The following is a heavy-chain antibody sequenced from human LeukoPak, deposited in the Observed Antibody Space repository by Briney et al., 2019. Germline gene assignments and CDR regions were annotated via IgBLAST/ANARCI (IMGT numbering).Heavy chain of an antibody. V-gene: IGHV4-59*12. Sequence: SETLSLTCTVSGGSISSYYWSWIRQPPGKGLEWIGYIYYSGSTNYNPSLKSRVTISVDTSKNQFSLKLSSVTAADTAVYYCARDSGSYSFDYWGQGTLVTVSS. CDR3: ARDSGSYSFDY. CDR2: IYYSGST. CDR1: GGSISSYY. J-gene: IGHJ4*02. D-gene: IGHD1-26*01.